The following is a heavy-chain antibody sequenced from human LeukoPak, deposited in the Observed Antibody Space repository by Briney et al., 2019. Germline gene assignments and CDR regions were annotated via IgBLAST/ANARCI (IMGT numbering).Heavy chain of an antibody. Sequence: GGSLRLSCAAFGFTFSSYAMSWVRQAPGKGLEWVSAISGSGGSTYYADSVKGRFTISRDNSKNTLYLQMNSLRAEDTAVYYCAKRATIVLMVYAIDWFDYWGQGTLVTVSS. J-gene: IGHJ4*02. CDR3: AKRATIVLMVYAIDWFDY. CDR1: GFTFSSYA. D-gene: IGHD2-8*01. V-gene: IGHV3-23*01. CDR2: ISGSGGST.